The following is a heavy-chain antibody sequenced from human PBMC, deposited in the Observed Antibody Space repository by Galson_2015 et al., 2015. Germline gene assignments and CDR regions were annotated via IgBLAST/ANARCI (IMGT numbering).Heavy chain of an antibody. V-gene: IGHV3-53*01. Sequence: SLRLSCAASGFTVSSNYMSWVRQAPGKGLEWVSVIYSGGSTYYADSVKGRFTISRDNSKNTLYLQMNSLRAEDTAVYYYARQAGYCSSTSCYGGYYFDYWGQGTLVTVSS. J-gene: IGHJ4*02. CDR3: ARQAGYCSSTSCYGGYYFDY. CDR2: IYSGGST. D-gene: IGHD2-2*01. CDR1: GFTVSSNY.